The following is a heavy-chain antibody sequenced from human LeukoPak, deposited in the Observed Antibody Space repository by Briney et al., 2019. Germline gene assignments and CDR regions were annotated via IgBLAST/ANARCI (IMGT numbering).Heavy chain of an antibody. V-gene: IGHV4-34*01. Sequence: SETLSLTCAVYGESSFSSYYWSWIRQTPGGALEWIGEINHSGYTNYNPSLKSRVTLSIDNSKNQFSLRLNSVTAADTAVYYCSRQVVGNDYWGQGTLVTVSS. J-gene: IGHJ4*02. CDR3: SRQVVGNDY. CDR1: GESSFSSYY. D-gene: IGHD3-22*01. CDR2: INHSGYT.